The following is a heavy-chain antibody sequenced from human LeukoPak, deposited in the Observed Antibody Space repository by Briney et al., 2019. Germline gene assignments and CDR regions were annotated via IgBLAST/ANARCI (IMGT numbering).Heavy chain of an antibody. Sequence: ASVKVSCKASGYTFTSYAMHWVRQAPGQRLEWMGWINAGNGNTKYSQKFQGRVTMTRDTSTSTVYMELSSLRSEDTAVYYCARDYREWGPLWFGELRGGYFDYWGQGTLVTVSS. V-gene: IGHV1-3*01. CDR3: ARDYREWGPLWFGELRGGYFDY. D-gene: IGHD3-10*01. CDR2: INAGNGNT. J-gene: IGHJ4*02. CDR1: GYTFTSYA.